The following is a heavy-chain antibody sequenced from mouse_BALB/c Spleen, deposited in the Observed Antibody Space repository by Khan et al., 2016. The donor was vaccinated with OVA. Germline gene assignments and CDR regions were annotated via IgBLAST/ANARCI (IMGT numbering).Heavy chain of an antibody. J-gene: IGHJ4*01. CDR1: GFSLNSYG. CDR2: IWGDGNT. Sequence: QVQLKESGPGLVAPSQSLSITCTASGFSLNSYGVSWVRQPPGKGLEWLGVIWGDGNTNFHSALRSRLSISKDNSKSQVFLKLNNLQTDDTATYYCAKDRGYYAVDYWGQGTSVTVSS. CDR3: AKDRGYYAVDY. V-gene: IGHV2-3*01.